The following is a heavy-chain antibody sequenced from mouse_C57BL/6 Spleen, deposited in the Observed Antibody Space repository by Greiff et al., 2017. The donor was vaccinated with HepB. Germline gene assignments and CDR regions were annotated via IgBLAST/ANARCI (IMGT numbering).Heavy chain of an antibody. Sequence: VQGVESGAELAKPGASVKLSCKASGYTFTSYWMHWVKQRPGQGLEWIGYINPSSGYTKYNQKFKDKATLIADKSSSTAYMQLSSLTYEDSAVYYCAREGGIFDYWGQGTTLTVSS. CDR3: AREGGIFDY. V-gene: IGHV1-7*01. J-gene: IGHJ2*01. CDR2: INPSSGYT. CDR1: GYTFTSYW.